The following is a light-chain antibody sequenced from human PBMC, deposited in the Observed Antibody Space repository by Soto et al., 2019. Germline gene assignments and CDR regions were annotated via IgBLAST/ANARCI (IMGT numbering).Light chain of an antibody. V-gene: IGLV2-14*01. CDR2: EVT. J-gene: IGLJ1*01. CDR3: SSYTNINTRACV. CDR1: SGDIGSYNR. Sequence: QSALTQPASVSGSPGQSITISCTGTSGDIGSYNRVSWYQQHPGKAPILIIYEVTDRPSGVSNRFSGSKSGNTAPLTISGLQAEDEAEYYCSSYTNINTRACVFGTGTKVTVL.